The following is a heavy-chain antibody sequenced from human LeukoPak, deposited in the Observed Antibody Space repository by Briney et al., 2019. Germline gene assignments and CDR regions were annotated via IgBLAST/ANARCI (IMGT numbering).Heavy chain of an antibody. CDR2: ISYDGSNK. CDR3: AREGGGGFDY. J-gene: IGHJ4*02. D-gene: IGHD3-16*01. V-gene: IGHV3-30-3*01. Sequence: GGSLRLSCAASGFTFSSYAMSWVRQAPGKGLEWVAVISYDGSNKYYADSVKGRFTISRDNSKNTLYLQMNSLRAEDTAVYYCAREGGGGFDYWGQGTLVTVSS. CDR1: GFTFSSYA.